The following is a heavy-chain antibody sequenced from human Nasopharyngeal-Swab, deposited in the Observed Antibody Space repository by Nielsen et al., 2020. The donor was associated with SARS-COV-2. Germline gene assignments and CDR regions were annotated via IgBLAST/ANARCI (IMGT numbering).Heavy chain of an antibody. Sequence: GESLKISCAASGFTFSSYAMSWVRQAPGKGLEWVSAISGSGGSTYYADSVKGRFTISRDNSKNTLYLQMNSLRAEDTAVYYCAKGKTGYYLQHFDYWGQGTLVTVSS. CDR3: AKGKTGYYLQHFDY. D-gene: IGHD3-9*01. J-gene: IGHJ4*02. V-gene: IGHV3-23*01. CDR1: GFTFSSYA. CDR2: ISGSGGST.